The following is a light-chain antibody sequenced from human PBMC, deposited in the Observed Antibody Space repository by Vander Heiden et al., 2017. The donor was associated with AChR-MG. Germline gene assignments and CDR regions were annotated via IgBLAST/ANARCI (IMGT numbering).Light chain of an antibody. CDR2: DVS. Sequence: QSALTQPASVSGSPGQSTTISCTGTRSDVGGYNYVCWYQQHPGKAPKVMIYDVSKRPSGVSNSFTGSKSGNTASLTISGLQAEDEADYYCSSYTSSSTRVFGTGTKVTVL. CDR3: SSYTSSSTRV. J-gene: IGLJ1*01. V-gene: IGLV2-14*01. CDR1: RSDVGGYNY.